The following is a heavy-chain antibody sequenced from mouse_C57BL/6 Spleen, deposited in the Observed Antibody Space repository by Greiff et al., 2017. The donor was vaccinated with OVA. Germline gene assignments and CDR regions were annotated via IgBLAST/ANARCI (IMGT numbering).Heavy chain of an antibody. CDR2: IYPGDGDT. CDR1: GYAFSSYW. V-gene: IGHV1-80*01. J-gene: IGHJ3*01. D-gene: IGHD3-2*02. CDR3: AREGAAQARFAY. Sequence: QVQLKESGAELVKPGASVKISCKASGYAFSSYWMNWVKQRPGKGLEWIGQIYPGDGDTNYNGKFKGKATLTADKSSSTAYMQLSSLTSEDSAVYFCAREGAAQARFAYWGQGTLVTVSA.